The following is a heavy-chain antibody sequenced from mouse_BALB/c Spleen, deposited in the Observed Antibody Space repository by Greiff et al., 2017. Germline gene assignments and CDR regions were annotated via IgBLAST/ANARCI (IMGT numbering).Heavy chain of an antibody. V-gene: IGHV1-69*02. Sequence: QVQLQQPGAELVKPGASVKLSCKASGYTFTSYWMHWVKQRPGQGLEWIGEIDPSDSYTNYNQKFKGKATLTVDKSASTAYMQLSSLTSEDSAVYYCARGGTGLDYWGQGTTLTVSS. J-gene: IGHJ2*01. CDR2: IDPSDSYT. CDR1: GYTFTSYW. CDR3: ARGGTGLDY. D-gene: IGHD3-3*01.